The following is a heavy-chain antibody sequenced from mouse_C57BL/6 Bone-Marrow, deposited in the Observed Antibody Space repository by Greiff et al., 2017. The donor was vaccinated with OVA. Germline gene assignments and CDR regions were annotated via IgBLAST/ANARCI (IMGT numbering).Heavy chain of an antibody. J-gene: IGHJ2*01. CDR1: GFTFSSYG. D-gene: IGHD5-5*01. V-gene: IGHV5-6*01. CDR3: ARPPGTTFYFDY. Sequence: EVQLVASGGDLVKPGGSLKLSCAASGFTFSSYGMSWVRQTPDKRLEWVATISSGGSYTYYPDSVKGRFTISRDNAKNTLYLQMSSLKSEDTAMYYCARPPGTTFYFDYWGQGTTLTVSS. CDR2: ISSGGSYT.